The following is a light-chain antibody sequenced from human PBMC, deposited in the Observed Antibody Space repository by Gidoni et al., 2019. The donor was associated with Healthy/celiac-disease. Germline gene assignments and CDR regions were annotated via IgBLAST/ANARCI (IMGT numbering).Light chain of an antibody. CDR1: QSISSY. J-gene: IGKJ1*01. Sequence: DIQMTQSPSSLSASVGDRVTITCRASQSISSYLNWYQQKPGKAPKLLIYAASSLQSGVPSRFSGSGSGTEFTLTISSLQPEGFATYYCQQSYSTPPTFGQGTKVEIK. CDR3: QQSYSTPPT. CDR2: AAS. V-gene: IGKV1-39*01.